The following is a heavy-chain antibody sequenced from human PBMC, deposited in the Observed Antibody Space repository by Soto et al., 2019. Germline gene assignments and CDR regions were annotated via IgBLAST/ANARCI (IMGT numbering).Heavy chain of an antibody. D-gene: IGHD2-15*01. CDR2: ISASGATS. V-gene: IGHV3-23*01. Sequence: VHLLASGGRLVQPGGSLRLSCTASGFTFKNQAMSWVRQAPGKGLEWVSTISASGATSLYADSVKGRFTIFKATSQFYLDLSSLRVEDSATYYCAKTEARVVVDVQPRWFASWGQGTLVTVSS. CDR1: GFTFKNQA. CDR3: AKTEARVVVDVQPRWFAS. J-gene: IGHJ5*01.